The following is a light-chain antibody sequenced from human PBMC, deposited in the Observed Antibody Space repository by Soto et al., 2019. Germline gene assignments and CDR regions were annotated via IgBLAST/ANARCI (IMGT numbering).Light chain of an antibody. CDR1: QSINNW. CDR3: QQYDNYPLT. Sequence: DIQMTKSPATLSASVGDRVTITCRASQSINNWLAWYQQKPGKAPKFLSYDASNLESGVPSRFSGSASGTEFTLTISSLQPDDVATYYCQQYDNYPLTFGGGTKVDI. CDR2: DAS. J-gene: IGKJ4*01. V-gene: IGKV1-5*01.